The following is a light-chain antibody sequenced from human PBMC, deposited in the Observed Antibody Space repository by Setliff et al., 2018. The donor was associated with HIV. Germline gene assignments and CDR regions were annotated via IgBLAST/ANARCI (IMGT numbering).Light chain of an antibody. CDR2: DVN. V-gene: IGLV2-11*01. CDR3: CSYAGSYNLYV. CDR1: SSDVGGYKY. J-gene: IGLJ1*01. Sequence: SVLTQPRSVSGSPGQSITISCTGTSSDVGGYKYVSWYQQYPGKAPKLMIYDVNKRPSGVPDRFSGSKSGNSASLTISGLQAEDEADYYCCSYAGSYNLYVFGSGTKVTV.